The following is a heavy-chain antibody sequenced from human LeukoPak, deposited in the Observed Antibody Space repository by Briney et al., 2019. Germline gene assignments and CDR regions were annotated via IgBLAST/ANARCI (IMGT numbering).Heavy chain of an antibody. D-gene: IGHD3-22*01. J-gene: IGHJ4*02. CDR3: ARGAHYYDSSGSLRY. V-gene: IGHV1-18*01. Sequence: GASVKVSCKASGYTFTSYGISWVRQAPGQGLEWMGWISAYNGNTNYAQKLQGRVTMTTDTSTSTAYMELRSLRSDDTAVYYCARGAHYYDSSGSLRYWGQGTLVTVSS. CDR2: ISAYNGNT. CDR1: GYTFTSYG.